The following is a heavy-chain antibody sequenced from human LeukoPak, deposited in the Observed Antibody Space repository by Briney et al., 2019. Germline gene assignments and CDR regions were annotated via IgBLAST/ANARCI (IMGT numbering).Heavy chain of an antibody. J-gene: IGHJ4*02. Sequence: QSGGSLRLSCAASGFTFSSYEMNWVRQAPGKGLEWVSYISSSGSIIYYADSVKGRFTISRDNAKNSLYLQMNSLRAEDTAVYYCARGGTTGGFDYWGQGTLVTVSS. D-gene: IGHD4-17*01. V-gene: IGHV3-48*03. CDR3: ARGGTTGGFDY. CDR2: ISSSGSII. CDR1: GFTFSSYE.